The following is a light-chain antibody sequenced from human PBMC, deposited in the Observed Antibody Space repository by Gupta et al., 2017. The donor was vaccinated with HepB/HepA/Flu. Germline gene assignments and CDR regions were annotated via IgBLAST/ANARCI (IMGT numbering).Light chain of an antibody. Sequence: DIQMTQSPSSLSASVGDRVTITCRASQEINTYLNWYQQKLGKPPKLLIYTASTLQSGVPSRFSGSGSGTDFTLTISRLQPDDFATYYCQHRDNIPVTFGHGTKVDI. CDR3: QHRDNIPVT. J-gene: IGKJ3*01. V-gene: IGKV1-39*01. CDR2: TAS. CDR1: QEINTY.